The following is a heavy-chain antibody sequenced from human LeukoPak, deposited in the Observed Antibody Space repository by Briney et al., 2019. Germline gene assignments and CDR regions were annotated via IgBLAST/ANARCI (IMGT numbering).Heavy chain of an antibody. Sequence: GASVKVSCKASGGTFSSYAISWVRQAPGQGLEWMGGIIPIFGTANYAQKFQGRVTITTDESTSTAYMELSSLRSEDTAVYYCAKSRDGYNWGAFDIWGQGTMVTVSS. CDR3: AKSRDGYNWGAFDI. CDR1: GGTFSSYA. J-gene: IGHJ3*02. D-gene: IGHD5-24*01. V-gene: IGHV1-69*05. CDR2: IIPIFGTA.